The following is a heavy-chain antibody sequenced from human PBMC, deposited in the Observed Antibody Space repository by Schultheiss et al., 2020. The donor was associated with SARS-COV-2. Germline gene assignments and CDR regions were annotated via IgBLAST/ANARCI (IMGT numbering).Heavy chain of an antibody. CDR3: ASSIVVVPAAIVY. CDR1: GFTFSSYV. CDR2: ISSNGGST. J-gene: IGHJ4*02. D-gene: IGHD2-2*01. V-gene: IGHV3-64D*06. Sequence: GGSLRLSCSASGFTFSSYVMHWVRQAPGKGLEYVSAISSNGGSTYYADSVKGRVTIYRDNSKNALYFQMSSLRPEDTAVYYCASSIVVVPAAIVYWGQGTLVTVSS.